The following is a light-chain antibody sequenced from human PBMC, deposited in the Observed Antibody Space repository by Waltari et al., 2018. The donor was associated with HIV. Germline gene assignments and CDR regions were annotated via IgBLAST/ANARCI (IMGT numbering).Light chain of an antibody. CDR3: TVWDDSLTGVI. V-gene: IGLV1-47*01. CDR1: DSNIGRNY. J-gene: IGLJ2*01. CDR2: RDN. Sequence: QSVLTQPPSASGTPGQRVSISCSGSDSNIGRNYVYWYQQVAGTAPKRLIYRDNQRPSWVSDRFSGSKSGSSASLAISGLRSEDEAAYFCTVWDDSLTGVIFGGKTKLTVL.